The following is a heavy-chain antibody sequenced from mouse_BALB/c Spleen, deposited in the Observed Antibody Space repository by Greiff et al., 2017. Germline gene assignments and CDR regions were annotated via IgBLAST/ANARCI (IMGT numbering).Heavy chain of an antibody. CDR3: VRGYYYGSSSYYFDY. V-gene: IGHV2-9-2*01. CDR2: IWTGGGT. Sequence: VQRVESGPGLVAPSQSLSITCTVSGFSLTSYDISWIRQPPGKGLEWLGVIWTGGGTNYNSAFMSRLSISKDNSKSQVFLKMNSLQTDDTAIYYCVRGYYYGSSSYYFDYWGQGTTLTVSS. D-gene: IGHD1-1*01. J-gene: IGHJ2*01. CDR1: GFSLTSYD.